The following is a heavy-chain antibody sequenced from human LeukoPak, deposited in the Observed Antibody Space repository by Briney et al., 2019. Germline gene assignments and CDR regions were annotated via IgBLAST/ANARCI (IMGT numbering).Heavy chain of an antibody. CDR2: INPNSGGT. CDR1: GYTFTGYY. CDR3: ARAGNYGDYFDY. V-gene: IGHV1-2*02. J-gene: IGHJ4*02. Sequence: ASVKVSCKASGYTFTGYYMHWVRQAPGRGLEWMGWINPNSGGTNYAQKFQGRVTMTRDTSISTAYMELSRLRSDDTAVYYCARAGNYGDYFDYWGQGTLVTVSS. D-gene: IGHD4-17*01.